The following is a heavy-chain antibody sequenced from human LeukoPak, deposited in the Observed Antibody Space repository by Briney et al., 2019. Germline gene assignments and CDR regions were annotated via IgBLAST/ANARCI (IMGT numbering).Heavy chain of an antibody. CDR2: ISSSSSYI. CDR1: GFTFSSYS. D-gene: IGHD6-6*01. CDR3: ARAGIAARRGFDY. J-gene: IGHJ4*02. Sequence: PGGSLRLSCAASGFTFSSYSMNWVRQAPGKGLEWVSSISSSSSYIYYADSVKGRFTISRDNAKNSLYLQVNSLRAEDTAVYYCARAGIAARRGFDYWGQGTLVTVSS. V-gene: IGHV3-21*01.